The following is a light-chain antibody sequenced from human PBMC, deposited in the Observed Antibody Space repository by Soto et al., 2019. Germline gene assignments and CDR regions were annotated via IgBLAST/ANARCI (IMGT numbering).Light chain of an antibody. J-gene: IGKJ5*01. Sequence: EIVLTQSPGTLSLSPGETATLSCRAGQSVHRSYLAWYQQKPGQAPRLLIYGTSSRATGIPDRFSGSGSGTDFTLTISRLEPEDFAVFYCQQYGSSITFGQGTRPEI. V-gene: IGKV3-20*01. CDR3: QQYGSSIT. CDR1: QSVHRSY. CDR2: GTS.